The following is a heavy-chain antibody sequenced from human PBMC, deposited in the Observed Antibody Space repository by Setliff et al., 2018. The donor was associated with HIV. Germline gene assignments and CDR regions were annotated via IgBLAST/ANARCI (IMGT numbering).Heavy chain of an antibody. CDR3: TGPAMAAAGPLEYYYYYGMDV. J-gene: IGHJ6*02. Sequence: PSETLSLTCAVSGDSVSGPNYNWGWIRQPPGKGLEWIGTISFRGSTSYNPSLKSRVTISLDTSKSQLSLNLNSVTAADAAVYYCTGPAMAAAGPLEYYYYYGMDVWGQGTTVTSP. CDR1: GDSVSGPNYN. CDR2: ISFRGST. D-gene: IGHD6-13*01. V-gene: IGHV4-39*01.